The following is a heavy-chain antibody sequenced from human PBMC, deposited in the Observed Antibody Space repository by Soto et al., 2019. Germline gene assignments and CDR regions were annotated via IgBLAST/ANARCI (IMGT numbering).Heavy chain of an antibody. CDR1: GFTFERFT. D-gene: IGHD6-25*01. V-gene: IGHV3-21*01. Sequence: EVQLVESGGGLVKPGGSLRLSCAASGFTFERFTMHWVRQAPGKGPEWVSCISASGGSIFYTESMKGRFTISRDNAKNSMYLQIDTLPVEDTAVYYWARGAEGRRSSGYFFDSWGKGTLVTVSS. J-gene: IGHJ4*02. CDR3: ARGAEGRRSSGYFFDS. CDR2: ISASGGSI.